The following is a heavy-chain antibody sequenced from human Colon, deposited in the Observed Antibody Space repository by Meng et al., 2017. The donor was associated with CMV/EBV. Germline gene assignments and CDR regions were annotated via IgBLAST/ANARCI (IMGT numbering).Heavy chain of an antibody. V-gene: IGHV1-69*05. CDR2: INTLFGTT. J-gene: IGHJ4*02. Sequence: SVKVSCKTSGGTFSSSGLTWVRQAPGQGLEWMGGINTLFGTTNYAQKFQGRISITTDESRSTAYMELSSLRSEDTAVYYCARGGGFIHGLIANFDSWGQGTLVTVSS. CDR1: GGTFSSSG. D-gene: IGHD3-16*02. CDR3: ARGGGFIHGLIANFDS.